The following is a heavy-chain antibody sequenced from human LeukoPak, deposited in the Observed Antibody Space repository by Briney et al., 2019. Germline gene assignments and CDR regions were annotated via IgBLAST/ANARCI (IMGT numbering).Heavy chain of an antibody. D-gene: IGHD6-6*01. CDR1: GDSISSRTYY. CDR3: ARDASSTFPNWFDP. Sequence: NPSQTLSYTCSVSGDSISSRTYYWTWIRQHPEKGLEWIGYIWNSGSTNYNPSLKSRVTISVDTSKNQFSLKLTSVTAADTAVYYCARDASSTFPNWFDPWGQGILVIVSS. V-gene: IGHV4-31*03. J-gene: IGHJ5*02. CDR2: IWNSGST.